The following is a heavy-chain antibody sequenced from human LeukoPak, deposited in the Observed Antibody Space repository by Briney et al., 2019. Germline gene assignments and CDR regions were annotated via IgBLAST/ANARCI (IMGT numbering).Heavy chain of an antibody. CDR3: ARDVMVRGVIPSFVY. V-gene: IGHV1-2*02. J-gene: IGHJ4*02. D-gene: IGHD3-10*01. Sequence: ASVKVSCKASGYTFTSYGISWVRQAPGQGLEWMGWINPNSGGTNYAQEFQGRVTMTRDTSISTAYMELSRLRSDDAAVYYCARDVMVRGVIPSFVYWGQGTLVTVSS. CDR1: GYTFTSYG. CDR2: INPNSGGT.